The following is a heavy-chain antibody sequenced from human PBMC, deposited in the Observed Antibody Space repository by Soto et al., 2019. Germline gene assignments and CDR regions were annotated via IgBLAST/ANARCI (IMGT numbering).Heavy chain of an antibody. J-gene: IGHJ6*02. Sequence: RSQTLSLTCAISGDSVSSNSAAWNWIRQSPSRGLEWLGRTYYRSKWYNDYAVSVKSRITINPDTSKNQFSLQLNSVTPEDTAVYYCARGSGDGRLDYYYYYGMDVWGQGTTVTVSS. D-gene: IGHD3-10*01. CDR3: ARGSGDGRLDYYYYYGMDV. CDR1: GDSVSSNSAA. CDR2: TYYRSKWYN. V-gene: IGHV6-1*01.